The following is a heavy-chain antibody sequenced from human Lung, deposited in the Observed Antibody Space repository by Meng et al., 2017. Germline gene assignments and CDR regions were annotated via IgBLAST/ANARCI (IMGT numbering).Heavy chain of an antibody. V-gene: IGHV4-34*01. Sequence: VQLRQWGEGLLRSPETLSLTCVVSGGSFSDYYWSWIRQPPGKGLEWIGEINHSGSTNYNPSLESRATISVDTSQNNLSLKLSSVTAADSAVYYCARGPTTMAHDFDYWGQGTLVTVSS. CDR2: INHSGST. CDR3: ARGPTTMAHDFDY. CDR1: GGSFSDYY. J-gene: IGHJ4*02. D-gene: IGHD4-11*01.